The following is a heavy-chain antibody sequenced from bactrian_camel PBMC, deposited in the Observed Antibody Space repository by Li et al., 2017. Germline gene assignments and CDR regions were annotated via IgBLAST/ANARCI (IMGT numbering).Heavy chain of an antibody. V-gene: IGHV3S53*01. Sequence: VQLVESGGGSVQAGGSLRLSCAASGYDYSPNYMVMGWFRQSTGKEREGLAVTDSDGRTSYADSVKGRFTIAKDNAKNTLYLQMNSLQPEDTGMYYCAARGGGGRVGCSLGYYGAADFGRWGQGTQVTVS. CDR2: TDSDGRT. CDR3: AARGGGGRVGCSLGYYGAADFGR. D-gene: IGHD5*01. J-gene: IGHJ6*01. CDR1: GYDYSPNYMV.